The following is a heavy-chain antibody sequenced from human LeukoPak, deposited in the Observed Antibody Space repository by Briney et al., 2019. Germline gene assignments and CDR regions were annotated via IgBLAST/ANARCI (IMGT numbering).Heavy chain of an antibody. J-gene: IGHJ3*02. D-gene: IGHD3-22*01. Sequence: GESLKIYLKGYVYRFTSYWIGWVRPMPGKGLEWMGRIDPSDSYTNYSPSFQGHVTISADKSISTAYLQWSSLKASDTAMYYCARSRKYYYDSSESGAFDIWGQETMVTVSS. CDR2: IDPSDSYT. CDR1: VYRFTSYW. CDR3: ARSRKYYYDSSESGAFDI. V-gene: IGHV5-10-1*01.